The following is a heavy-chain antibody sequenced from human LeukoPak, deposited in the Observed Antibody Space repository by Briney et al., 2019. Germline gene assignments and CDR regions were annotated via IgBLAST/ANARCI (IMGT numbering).Heavy chain of an antibody. CDR2: ISGSGGST. CDR3: AKQLGYCSDGSCYFPY. Sequence: GGSLRLSCAASGFTFGTYAMSWVRQAPGKGLEWISAISGSGGSTYYADSVQGRFTISRDNSKSTLCLQMNSLRAEDTAVYYCAKQLGYCSDGSCYFPYWGQGTLVTVSS. V-gene: IGHV3-23*01. CDR1: GFTFGTYA. J-gene: IGHJ4*02. D-gene: IGHD2-15*01.